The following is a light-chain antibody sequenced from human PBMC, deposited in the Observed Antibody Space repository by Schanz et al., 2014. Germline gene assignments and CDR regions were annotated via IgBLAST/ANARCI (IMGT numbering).Light chain of an antibody. CDR1: QNIYTY. V-gene: IGKV1-39*01. CDR2: AAS. J-gene: IGKJ4*01. CDR3: QQYDSFPFT. Sequence: DIQMTQSPSSLSASVGDRVTITCRASQNIYTYLHWYQQKPGKPPKLLIYAASSLQSGVPSRFSGSGSGTDFTLTITSLQPXXXXXXYCQQYDSFPFTFGGGTKVEIK.